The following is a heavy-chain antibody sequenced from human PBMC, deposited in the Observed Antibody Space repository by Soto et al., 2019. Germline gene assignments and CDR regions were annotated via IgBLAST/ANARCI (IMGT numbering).Heavy chain of an antibody. CDR1: GFTFNTFI. J-gene: IGHJ5*02. CDR2: ISPSSDTK. D-gene: IGHD2-21*02. Sequence: DVQLVESGGGLLQPGGSLRLSWAVSGFTFNTFIINWVRQAPGKGLEWVSYISPSSDTKYYADSVKGRFTISRDSAKKTVYLQMNSLRAEDTAVYFCARELRDSHIHFDHWGQGTRVTVSS. V-gene: IGHV3-48*01. CDR3: ARELRDSHIHFDH.